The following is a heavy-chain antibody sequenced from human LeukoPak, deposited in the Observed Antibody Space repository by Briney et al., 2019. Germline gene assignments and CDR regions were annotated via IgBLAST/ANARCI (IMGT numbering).Heavy chain of an antibody. Sequence: GGSLRLSCAASKFICGDYNMNWVRQAPGKGLEWVSSISRSGNDKYYADSVKGRFTISRDNAKNSLYLQMNGLRAEDTAVYYCVRRETVFGVVTNFDYWGQGVLVTVSS. J-gene: IGHJ4*02. D-gene: IGHD3-3*01. CDR3: VRRETVFGVVTNFDY. CDR1: KFICGDYN. V-gene: IGHV3-21*01. CDR2: ISRSGNDK.